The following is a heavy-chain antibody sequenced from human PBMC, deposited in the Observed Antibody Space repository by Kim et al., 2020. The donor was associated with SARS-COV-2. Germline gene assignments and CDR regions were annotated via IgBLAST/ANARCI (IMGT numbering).Heavy chain of an antibody. CDR2: INHSGST. J-gene: IGHJ1*01. CDR1: GGSFSGYY. CDR3: ASQQYYDILTGYYLARNAEILQH. V-gene: IGHV4-34*01. Sequence: SETLSLTCAVYGGSFSGYYWSWIRQPPGKGLEWIGEINHSGSTNYNPSLKSRVTISVDTSKNQFSLKLSSVTAADTAVYYCASQQYYDILTGYYLARNAEILQHWGLVTLVTVSS. D-gene: IGHD3-9*01.